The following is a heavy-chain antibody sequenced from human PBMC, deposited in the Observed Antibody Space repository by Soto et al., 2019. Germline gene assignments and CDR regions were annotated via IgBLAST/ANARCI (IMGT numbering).Heavy chain of an antibody. Sequence: LRLSCAASGFTFSSYAMSWVRQAPGKGLEWVSAISGSGGSTYYADSVKGRFTISRDNSKNTLYLQMNSLRAEDTAVYYCAKNVMVRGVINYFDYWGQGTLVTVSS. CDR2: ISGSGGST. CDR3: AKNVMVRGVINYFDY. D-gene: IGHD3-10*01. CDR1: GFTFSSYA. V-gene: IGHV3-23*01. J-gene: IGHJ4*02.